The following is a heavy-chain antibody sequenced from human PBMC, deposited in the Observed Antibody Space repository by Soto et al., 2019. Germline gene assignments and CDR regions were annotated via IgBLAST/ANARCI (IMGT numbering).Heavy chain of an antibody. CDR3: AKVVSRTAAGAVDY. CDR2: ISGSGGST. V-gene: IGHV3-23*01. CDR1: GFTFSSYA. D-gene: IGHD6-13*01. Sequence: GASLRLSCAASGFTFSSYAMSWVRQAPGKGLEWVSAISGSGGSTYYADSVKGRFTISRDNSKNTLYLQMNSLRAEDTAVYYCAKVVSRTAAGAVDYWGQGTLVTVSS. J-gene: IGHJ4*02.